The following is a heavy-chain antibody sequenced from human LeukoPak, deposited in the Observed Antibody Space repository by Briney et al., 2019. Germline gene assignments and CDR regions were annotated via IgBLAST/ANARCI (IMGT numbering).Heavy chain of an antibody. Sequence: PGGSLRLSCAASGFTFSDYYMSWIRQAPGKGLECVSYISSSGSTIYYADSAKGRFTISRDNAKNSLYLQMNSLRAEDTAVYYCARDAYDILTGYRYFDYWGQGTLVTVSS. CDR3: ARDAYDILTGYRYFDY. J-gene: IGHJ4*02. CDR1: GFTFSDYY. V-gene: IGHV3-11*01. D-gene: IGHD3-9*01. CDR2: ISSSGSTI.